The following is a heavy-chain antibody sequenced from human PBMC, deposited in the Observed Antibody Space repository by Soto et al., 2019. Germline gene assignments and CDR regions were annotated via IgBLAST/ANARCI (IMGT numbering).Heavy chain of an antibody. CDR2: MNNDGSYT. Sequence: EVQLVESGGGLVQPGGSLRLSCAASGFTFSSYWMYWVRQAPGKGLEWVSHMNNDGSYTIYAESVKGRFTLSRDNAKNTLYLQMNSLRAEDTSVYYCVRGGYMHACDIWGPGRMVTDSS. CDR1: GFTFSSYW. CDR3: VRGGYMHACDI. J-gene: IGHJ3*02. D-gene: IGHD6-13*01. V-gene: IGHV3-74*01.